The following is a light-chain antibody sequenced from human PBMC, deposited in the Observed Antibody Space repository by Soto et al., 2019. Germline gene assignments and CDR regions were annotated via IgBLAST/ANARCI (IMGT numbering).Light chain of an antibody. J-gene: IGLJ1*01. CDR2: EVS. CDR1: SSDFGDYDY. CDR3: SSYTGSSTLV. Sequence: QSALTQPASVSGSPGQSITISCTGTSSDFGDYDYVSWYLQHPGKVPKLMIYEVSNRPSGVSIRFSGSKSGNTASLTISGLQAEDEADYYCSSYTGSSTLVFGTGTKVTVL. V-gene: IGLV2-14*01.